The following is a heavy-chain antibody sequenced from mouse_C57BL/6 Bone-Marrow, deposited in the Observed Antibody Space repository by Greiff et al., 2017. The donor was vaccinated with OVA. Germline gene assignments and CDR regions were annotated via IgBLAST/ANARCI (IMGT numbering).Heavy chain of an antibody. CDR1: GYSITSGYY. D-gene: IGHD6-5*01. J-gene: IGHJ2*01. CDR3: ARGYA. Sequence: EVKLQESGPGLVKPSQSLSLTCSVTGYSITSGYYWNWIRQFPGNKLEWMGYISYDGSNNYNPSLKNRISITRDTSKNQFFLKLNSVTTEDTATYYCARGYAWGQGTTRTVSS. V-gene: IGHV3-6*01. CDR2: ISYDGSN.